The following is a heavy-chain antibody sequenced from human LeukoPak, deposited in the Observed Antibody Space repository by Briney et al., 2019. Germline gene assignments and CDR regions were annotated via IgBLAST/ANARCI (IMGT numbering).Heavy chain of an antibody. V-gene: IGHV3-30*18. D-gene: IGHD2-15*01. Sequence: GGSLTLSCAASGFTFSSYGMHWVRQAPGKGLEWVAVISYDGSNKYYADSVKGRFTISRDNSKNTLYLQMNSLRAEDTAVYYCAKDSLLAYWGQGTLVTVSS. J-gene: IGHJ4*02. CDR2: ISYDGSNK. CDR3: AKDSLLAY. CDR1: GFTFSSYG.